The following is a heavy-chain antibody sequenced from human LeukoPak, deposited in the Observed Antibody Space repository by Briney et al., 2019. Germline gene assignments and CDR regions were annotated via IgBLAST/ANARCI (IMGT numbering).Heavy chain of an antibody. CDR3: ARDVRLPRRAFDI. J-gene: IGHJ3*02. Sequence: PGGSLRLSCAASGFTYSSYGMSWVRQAPEKGLEWVSGISGSGGSTYYADSVKGRFTISRDNFKDTLYLQMNSLRAEDTAVYYCARDVRLPRRAFDIWGQGTMVTVSS. V-gene: IGHV3-23*01. D-gene: IGHD5-18*01. CDR1: GFTYSSYG. CDR2: ISGSGGST.